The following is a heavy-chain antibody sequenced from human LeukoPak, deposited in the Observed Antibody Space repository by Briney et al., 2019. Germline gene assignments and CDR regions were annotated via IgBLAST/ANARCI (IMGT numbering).Heavy chain of an antibody. CDR1: GGSISSYY. V-gene: IGHV4-4*07. D-gene: IGHD3-22*01. CDR2: IYTSGIT. CDR3: ARDSPYYYDSSGYFIYAFDI. Sequence: SETLSLTCTVSGGSISSYYWSWIRQPAGKGLEWIGRIYTSGITNYNPSLKSRVTMSVDTSKNQFSLKLSSVTAADTAVYYCARDSPYYYDSSGYFIYAFDIWGQGTMVTVSS. J-gene: IGHJ3*02.